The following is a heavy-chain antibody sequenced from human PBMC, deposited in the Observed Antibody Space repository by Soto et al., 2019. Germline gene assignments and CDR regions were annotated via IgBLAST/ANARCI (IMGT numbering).Heavy chain of an antibody. CDR2: ISAYNGNT. CDR3: ARLEEYCSSTSCRFDY. V-gene: IGHV1-18*01. Sequence: QVQLVQSGAEVKKPGASVKVSCKASGYTFTSYGISWVRQAPGQGLEWMGWISAYNGNTNYAQKLQGRVTMTADTSTSTAYMELRSLRSDDTAVYYCARLEEYCSSTSCRFDYWGQGTLVTVSS. J-gene: IGHJ4*02. CDR1: GYTFTSYG. D-gene: IGHD2-2*01.